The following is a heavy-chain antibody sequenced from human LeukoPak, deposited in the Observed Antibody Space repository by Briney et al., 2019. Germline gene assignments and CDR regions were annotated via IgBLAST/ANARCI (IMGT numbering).Heavy chain of an antibody. Sequence: PSQTLSFTCTVSGGSISSGDYYWSWIRQPPGKGLEWIGYIYYSGSTYYNSSLKSRVTISVDTSKNQFSLKLSSVTAADTAVYYCAREAMVRGVIEYYYFDYWGQGTLVTVSS. CDR1: GGSISSGDYY. J-gene: IGHJ4*02. CDR2: IYYSGST. D-gene: IGHD3-10*01. CDR3: AREAMVRGVIEYYYFDY. V-gene: IGHV4-30-4*01.